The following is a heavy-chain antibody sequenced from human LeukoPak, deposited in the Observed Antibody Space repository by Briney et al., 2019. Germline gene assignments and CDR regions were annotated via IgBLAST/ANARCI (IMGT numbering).Heavy chain of an antibody. CDR1: GYTFTSYG. CDR3: ASHGSGNHPGYFDY. CDR2: ISAYNGNT. D-gene: IGHD1-14*01. V-gene: IGHV1-18*01. J-gene: IGHJ4*02. Sequence: ASVKVSCKASGYTFTSYGFSWVRQAPGQGLEWMGWISAYNGNTDYAQKLQGRVTMTTDTSTSTAYMELRSLRSDDTAVYYCASHGSGNHPGYFDYWGQGTLVTVSS.